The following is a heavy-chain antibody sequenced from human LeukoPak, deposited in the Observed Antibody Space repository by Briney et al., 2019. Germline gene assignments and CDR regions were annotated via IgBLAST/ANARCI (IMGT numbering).Heavy chain of an antibody. J-gene: IGHJ4*02. CDR2: IIPILGIA. V-gene: IGHV1-69*10. D-gene: IGHD2-15*01. CDR1: GGTLSSYA. CDR3: ARDRGYCSGGSCFVDY. Sequence: SVKVSCKASGGTLSSYAISWVRQAPGQGLEWMGRIIPILGIANYAQKFQGRVTITADKSTSTAYMELSSLRSEDTAVYYCARDRGYCSGGSCFVDYWGQGTLVTVSS.